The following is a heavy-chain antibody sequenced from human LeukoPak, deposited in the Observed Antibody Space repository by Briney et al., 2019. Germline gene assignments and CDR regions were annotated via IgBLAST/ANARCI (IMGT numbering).Heavy chain of an antibody. D-gene: IGHD2-21*02. CDR3: ARHVLGRRRYCGGDCYAPYYYYMDV. CDR1: GGSFSGYY. V-gene: IGHV4-34*01. J-gene: IGHJ6*03. Sequence: SETLSLTCAVYGGSFSGYYWSWIRQPPGQGLEWIGEIYHSGSTNYNPSLKSRVTISVDTSKNQFSLKLSSVTAADTAVYYCARHVLGRRRYCGGDCYAPYYYYMDVWGKGTTVTVSS. CDR2: IYHSGST.